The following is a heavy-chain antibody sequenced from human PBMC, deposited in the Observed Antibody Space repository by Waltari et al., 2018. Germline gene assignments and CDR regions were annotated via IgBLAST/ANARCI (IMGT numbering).Heavy chain of an antibody. V-gene: IGHV3-30*02. Sequence: QVQLVESGGGVVQPGGSLRLSCAASGFTFSSYGMHWVRQAPGKGLEWVAFIRYDGRNKNYADAVEGRCSITRDKSKNTLSLQMNSRRAEDTAVYYCSKDPLWVREWGYDFDYWGQGTLVTVSS. J-gene: IGHJ4*02. CDR1: GFTFSSYG. CDR2: IRYDGRNK. CDR3: SKDPLWVREWGYDFDY. D-gene: IGHD3-10*01.